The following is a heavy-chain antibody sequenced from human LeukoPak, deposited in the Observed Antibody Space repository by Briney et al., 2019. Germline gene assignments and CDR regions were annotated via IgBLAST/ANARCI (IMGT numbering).Heavy chain of an antibody. D-gene: IGHD6-19*01. CDR1: GYTLTELS. J-gene: IGHJ4*02. V-gene: IGHV1-24*01. CDR2: FDPEDGET. Sequence: ASVKVSCKVSGYTLTELSMHWVRQAPGKGLEWMGGFDPEDGETIYAQKFQGRVTMTEDTSTDTAYMELSSLRSEDTAVYYCATLLRSGWYLGEDVFDYWGQGTLVTVSS. CDR3: ATLLRSGWYLGEDVFDY.